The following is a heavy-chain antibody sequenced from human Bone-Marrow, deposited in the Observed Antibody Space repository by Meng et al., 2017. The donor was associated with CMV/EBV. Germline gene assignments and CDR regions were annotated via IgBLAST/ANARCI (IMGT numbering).Heavy chain of an antibody. CDR3: ARGSNSAWYPLDY. J-gene: IGHJ4*02. CDR2: INPTGGST. Sequence: QVQLVQAGAEVKKPGASVKVSCKASGYTFTSYYMHWVRQAPGQGLEWMGIINPTGGSTSYAQKFQGRVTMARDTSTSTVYMELSSLRSEDTAIYFCARGSNSAWYPLDYWGQGTLVTVSS. CDR1: GYTFTSYY. V-gene: IGHV1-46*01. D-gene: IGHD6-19*01.